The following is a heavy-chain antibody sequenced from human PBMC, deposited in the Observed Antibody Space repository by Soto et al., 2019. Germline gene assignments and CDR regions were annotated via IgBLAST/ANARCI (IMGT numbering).Heavy chain of an antibody. J-gene: IGHJ4*02. CDR3: ARAPVDYGDYLFDS. V-gene: IGHV4-31*03. Sequence: PSETLSLTCTVSGGSISSGGYYWSWIRQHPGKGLEWIGYIYYSGSTYYNPSLKSRVTISVDTSKNQFSLKLSSVTAAATAVYYCARAPVDYGDYLFDSWGQGTLVTVSS. CDR1: GGSISSGGYY. CDR2: IYYSGST. D-gene: IGHD4-17*01.